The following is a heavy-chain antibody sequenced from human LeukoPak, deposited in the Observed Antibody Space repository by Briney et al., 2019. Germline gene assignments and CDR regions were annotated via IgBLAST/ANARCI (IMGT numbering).Heavy chain of an antibody. V-gene: IGHV5-51*01. Sequence: GESLKISCKGSGYTFSSSWIGWVRQMPGKGLEWMGIIYPGDSDTRYSPSFQGQVTISVDRSISTTYLQWSSLKVTDTGMYYCARQYGRPFDYWGQGTLVTVSS. CDR3: ARQYGRPFDY. CDR2: IYPGDSDT. J-gene: IGHJ4*02. CDR1: GYTFSSSW. D-gene: IGHD4-17*01.